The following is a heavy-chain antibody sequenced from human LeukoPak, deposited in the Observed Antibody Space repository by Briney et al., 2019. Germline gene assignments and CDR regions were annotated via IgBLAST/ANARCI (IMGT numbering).Heavy chain of an antibody. V-gene: IGHV3-7*01. J-gene: IGHJ4*02. CDR2: INQDGSET. D-gene: IGHD6-6*01. Sequence: GGSLRLSCGASGFTFSSYWMSWVRQAPGKGLEWVANINQDGSETYYVDSVKGRFTISRDNAKNSLYLQMNILRGDDTAVYYCANEGAYTSSSPTGYWGQGTLVTVSS. CDR1: GFTFSSYW. CDR3: ANEGAYTSSSPTGY.